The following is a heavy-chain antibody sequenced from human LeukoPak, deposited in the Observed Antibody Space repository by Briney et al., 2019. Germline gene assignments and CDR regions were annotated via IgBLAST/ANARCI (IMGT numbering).Heavy chain of an antibody. V-gene: IGHV4-59*01. CDR3: ARGIGNSRGTRFDP. CDR2: ISYSGST. J-gene: IGHJ5*02. CDR1: GASIRTFY. D-gene: IGHD3-22*01. Sequence: SETLSLTCTVSGASIRTFYWTWIKQPPGKGLEWLAYISYSGSTTYNPSLKSRVTISLDTSKNQFSLNLNSLTAADTAVYYCARGIGNSRGTRFDPWGQGTLVTVSS.